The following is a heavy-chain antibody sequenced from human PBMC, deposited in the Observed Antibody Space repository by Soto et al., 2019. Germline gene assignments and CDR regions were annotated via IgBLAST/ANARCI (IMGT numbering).Heavy chain of an antibody. V-gene: IGHV3-33*01. D-gene: IGHD3-16*01. J-gene: IGHJ4*02. CDR2: IWYDGSNK. CDR3: ARWGNNKKLDY. Sequence: HPGGSLRLSCAASGFTFSSNGMHWVRQAPGKGLEWVAVIWYDGSNKYYADSVEGRLTISRDNSKNTLYLQMNSLRAEDTAVYYCARWGNNKKLDYWGQGTLVTVSS. CDR1: GFTFSSNG.